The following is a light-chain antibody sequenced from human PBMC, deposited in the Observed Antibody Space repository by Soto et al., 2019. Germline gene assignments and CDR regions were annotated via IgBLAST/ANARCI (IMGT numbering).Light chain of an antibody. CDR3: QQYGSSPLVI. Sequence: EIALTQSPGPLSLSPGERATLSCCAIQSVSSSYLAWYQQKPGQAPRLLIYGASSRATGIPDRFSGSGSGTDFTLTISRLEPEDFAVYYCQQYGSSPLVIFGQGTRLEIK. CDR1: QSVSSSY. CDR2: GAS. J-gene: IGKJ5*01. V-gene: IGKV3-20*01.